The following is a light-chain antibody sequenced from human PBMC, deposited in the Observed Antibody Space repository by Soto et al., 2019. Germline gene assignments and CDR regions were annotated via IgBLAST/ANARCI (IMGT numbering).Light chain of an antibody. V-gene: IGLV2-14*01. J-gene: IGLJ1*01. Sequence: QSALTQPPSASGSPGQSVTISCTGPSSDVGGYNYVSWYQQHPGKAPKLMIYDVSNRPSGVSNRFSGSKSGNTASLTISGLQAEDEADYYCSSYTSSSGYVFGTGTKAPS. CDR2: DVS. CDR3: SSYTSSSGYV. CDR1: SSDVGGYNY.